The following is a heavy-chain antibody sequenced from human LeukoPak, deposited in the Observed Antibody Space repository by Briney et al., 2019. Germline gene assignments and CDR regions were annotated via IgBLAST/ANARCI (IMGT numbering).Heavy chain of an antibody. CDR1: GGSISSGDYY. Sequence: SETLSLTCTVSGGSISSGDYYWSWIRQPPGKGLEWIGEINHSGSTNYNPSLTSRVTISVDTSKNQFSLKLSSVTAADTAVYYCARGPAGGNPLRFFDYGGQGTLVTVSS. V-gene: IGHV4-39*07. D-gene: IGHD4-23*01. J-gene: IGHJ4*02. CDR3: ARGPAGGNPLRFFDY. CDR2: INHSGST.